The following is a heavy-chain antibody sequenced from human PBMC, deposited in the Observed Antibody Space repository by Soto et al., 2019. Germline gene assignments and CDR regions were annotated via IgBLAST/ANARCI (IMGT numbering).Heavy chain of an antibody. CDR3: AKDFWMVAALWVAMYP. J-gene: IGHJ6*02. CDR1: GFTFSSTA. V-gene: IGHV3-23*01. CDR2: ILCSGCCR. Sequence: GGPLRLSCAASGFTFSSTAMSWVRQGPGEGLEWVSAILCSGCCRYYADSVKGGFTVSRDHSRKRRNCQMKSLRDEDTDVCECAKDFWMVAALWVAMYPWGQGTTVTVSS. D-gene: IGHD2-15*01.